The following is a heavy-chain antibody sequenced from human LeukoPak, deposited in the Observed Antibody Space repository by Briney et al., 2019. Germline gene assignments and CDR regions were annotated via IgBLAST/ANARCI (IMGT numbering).Heavy chain of an antibody. D-gene: IGHD3-10*01. J-gene: IGHJ4*02. CDR3: AKDLGGEGGSGFPGQ. Sequence: PGGSLRLSCAACGFAFSSYSMSWVRQAPGKGLEWVSAISGSGADTYYTDSVKGRFTISRDNSKTTLFLQMNSLRAEDTVIYYCAKDLGGEGGSGFPGQWGQGTLVTVSS. CDR2: ISGSGADT. CDR1: GFAFSSYS. V-gene: IGHV3-23*01.